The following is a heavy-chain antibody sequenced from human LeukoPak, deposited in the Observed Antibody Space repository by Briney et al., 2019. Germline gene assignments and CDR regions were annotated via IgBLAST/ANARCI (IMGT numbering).Heavy chain of an antibody. J-gene: IGHJ5*02. Sequence: GGSLRLSCAASGFTFSSYAMSWVRQAPGKGLEWVSAISGGGGSTYYADSVKGRFTISRDNSKNTLYLQMNSLRPEDTAVYFCAEDQYRSGWYGTFDPWGQGTLVTVSS. CDR3: AEDQYRSGWYGTFDP. V-gene: IGHV3-23*01. CDR1: GFTFSSYA. D-gene: IGHD6-19*01. CDR2: ISGGGGST.